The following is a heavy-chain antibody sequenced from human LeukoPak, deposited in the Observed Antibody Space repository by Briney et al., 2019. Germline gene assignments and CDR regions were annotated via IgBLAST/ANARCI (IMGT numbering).Heavy chain of an antibody. Sequence: GESLKISCKGSGYSFTSYWIGWVRQMPGKGLEWMGIIYPGDSDTRYSPSFQGQVTISADKSISTAYLQWSSLKASDTAMYYCATLDGVYYYGSGGHGMDVWGQGTTVTVSS. J-gene: IGHJ6*02. CDR2: IYPGDSDT. D-gene: IGHD3-10*01. CDR3: ATLDGVYYYGSGGHGMDV. CDR1: GYSFTSYW. V-gene: IGHV5-51*01.